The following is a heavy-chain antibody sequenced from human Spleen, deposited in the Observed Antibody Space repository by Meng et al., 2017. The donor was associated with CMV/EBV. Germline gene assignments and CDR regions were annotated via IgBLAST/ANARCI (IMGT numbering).Heavy chain of an antibody. V-gene: IGHV1-69*05. D-gene: IGHD6-13*01. CDR1: GGTFSSYG. Sequence: SVKVSCKASGGTFSSYGISWVRQAPGQGLEWMGGIIPIFGTTNYAQKFQGRVTITTDESTTTAYMELSSLRSEDTAVYYCARLFYSTSLGRYYYGLDDWGHGTTVTVSS. CDR3: ARLFYSTSLGRYYYGLDD. J-gene: IGHJ6*02. CDR2: IIPIFGTT.